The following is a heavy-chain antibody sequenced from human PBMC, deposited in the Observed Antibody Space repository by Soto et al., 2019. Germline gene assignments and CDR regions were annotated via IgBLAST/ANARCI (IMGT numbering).Heavy chain of an antibody. CDR2: IKSRADGGTT. V-gene: IGHV3-15*01. CDR1: GFSFSNAW. J-gene: IGHJ4*02. CDR3: TVHLGEFFPLDY. D-gene: IGHD3-16*01. Sequence: EVQLVESGGDFVKPGGSLRVSCAVSGFSFSNAWMSWVRQAPGKGLEWVGRIKSRADGGTTDYTAPVKGRFTISRDDSKNTVFLEMNLLKTEDSAVYYCTVHLGEFFPLDYWGQGTLVTVSS.